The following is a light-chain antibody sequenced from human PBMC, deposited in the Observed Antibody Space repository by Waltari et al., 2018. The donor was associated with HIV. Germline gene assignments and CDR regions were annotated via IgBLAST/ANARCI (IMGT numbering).Light chain of an antibody. Sequence: EIVLMQSPGTLSLSPGERATLSCRASQSVSSSYLAWYQQKPGQAPRLLIYGASSRATGIPDRFSGSGSGTDFTLTISRLEPEDFAVYYCQQYGSSPRFGQGTKVEIK. CDR3: QQYGSSPR. CDR1: QSVSSSY. J-gene: IGKJ1*01. CDR2: GAS. V-gene: IGKV3-20*01.